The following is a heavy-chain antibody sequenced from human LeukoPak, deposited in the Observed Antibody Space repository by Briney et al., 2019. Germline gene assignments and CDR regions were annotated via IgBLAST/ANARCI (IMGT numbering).Heavy chain of an antibody. J-gene: IGHJ4*02. Sequence: GGPLRLSCAASGFTFSSYSMNWVRQAPGKGLEWVSSISSSSSYIYYADSVKGRFTISRDNAKNSLYLQVNSLRAEDTAVYYCARDEKQQLEFDYWGQGTLVTVSS. V-gene: IGHV3-21*01. D-gene: IGHD6-13*01. CDR3: ARDEKQQLEFDY. CDR1: GFTFSSYS. CDR2: ISSSSSYI.